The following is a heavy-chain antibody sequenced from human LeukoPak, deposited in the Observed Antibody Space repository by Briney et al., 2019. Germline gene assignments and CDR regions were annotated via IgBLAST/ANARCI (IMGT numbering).Heavy chain of an antibody. CDR1: GGSISSSSYY. Sequence: PSETLSLTCTVSGGSISSSSYYWGWIRQPAGKGLEWIGRIYTSGSTNYNPSLKSRVTISVDTSKNQFSLKLSSVTAADTAVYYCARGASIAVAGTHRYYYYYYYMDVWGKGTTVTVSS. CDR2: IYTSGST. V-gene: IGHV4-61*02. J-gene: IGHJ6*03. D-gene: IGHD6-19*01. CDR3: ARGASIAVAGTHRYYYYYYYMDV.